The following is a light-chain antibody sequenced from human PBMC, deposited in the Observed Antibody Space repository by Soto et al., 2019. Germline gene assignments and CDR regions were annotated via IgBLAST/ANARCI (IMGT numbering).Light chain of an antibody. V-gene: IGKV1-39*01. Sequence: DIQMTQSPSSLSASVGDRVTITCRASQSISSYLNWYQQKPGKAPKLLIYAAPSLQSGVPSRFSRSGSGTHFTLTISSLQPEDFATYYCQQSDSKDTWTFGQGTKVEIK. CDR1: QSISSY. CDR2: AAP. J-gene: IGKJ1*01. CDR3: QQSDSKDTWT.